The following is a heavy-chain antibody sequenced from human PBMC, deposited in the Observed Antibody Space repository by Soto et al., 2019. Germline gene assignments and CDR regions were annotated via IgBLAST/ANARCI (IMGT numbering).Heavy chain of an antibody. D-gene: IGHD5-12*01. CDR1: GGSISSSSYY. CDR3: ARTRGYSGYGYYYDTNSLNWFDP. V-gene: IGHV4-39*01. Sequence: SETLSLTCTVSGGSISSSSYYWGWIRQPPGKGLEWIGSIYYSGSTYYNPSLKSRVTISVDTSKNQFSLKLSSVTAADTAVYYCARTRGYSGYGYYYDTNSLNWFDPWGQGTLVTVSS. CDR2: IYYSGST. J-gene: IGHJ5*02.